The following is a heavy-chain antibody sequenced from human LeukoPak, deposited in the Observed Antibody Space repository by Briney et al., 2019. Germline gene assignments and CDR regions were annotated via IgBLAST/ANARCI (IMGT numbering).Heavy chain of an antibody. D-gene: IGHD3-22*01. CDR2: INHSGST. J-gene: IGHJ6*02. V-gene: IGHV4-34*01. CDR1: GGSFSGYY. Sequence: SETLSLTCAVYGGSFSGYYWSWIRQPPGKGLEWIGEINHSGSTNYNPSLKSRVTISVDTSKNQFSLKLSSVTAADTAVYYCARGRSYYDSSGILYYYYGMDVWGQGTTVTVSS. CDR3: ARGRSYYDSSGILYYYYGMDV.